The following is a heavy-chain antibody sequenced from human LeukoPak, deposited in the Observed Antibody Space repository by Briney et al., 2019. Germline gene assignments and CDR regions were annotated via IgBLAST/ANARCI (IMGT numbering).Heavy chain of an antibody. Sequence: SVKVSCKASGGTFSSYAINWVRQTPGQGLEWMGGIIPIFGTANYAQKFQGRVTITTDESTSTAYMELSSLRSEDTAVYYCARRKQSYYYDSSGYYYVFDYWGQGTLVTVSS. CDR2: IIPIFGTA. D-gene: IGHD3-22*01. CDR1: GGTFSSYA. V-gene: IGHV1-69*05. J-gene: IGHJ4*02. CDR3: ARRKQSYYYDSSGYYYVFDY.